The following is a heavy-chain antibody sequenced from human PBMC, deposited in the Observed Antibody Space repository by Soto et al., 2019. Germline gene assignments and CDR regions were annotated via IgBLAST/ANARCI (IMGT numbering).Heavy chain of an antibody. Sequence: EVQLVESGGGLVQPGGSLRLSCAASGFTFSSYWMSWVRQAPGKGLEWVANIKQDGSEKHYVDSVKGRFTISRDNAKNSLYLQMNSLRADDTAVYYGARDAWSTYYFDNWGQGTLVTVSS. CDR2: IKQDGSEK. D-gene: IGHD2-15*01. CDR3: ARDAWSTYYFDN. V-gene: IGHV3-7*01. J-gene: IGHJ4*02. CDR1: GFTFSSYW.